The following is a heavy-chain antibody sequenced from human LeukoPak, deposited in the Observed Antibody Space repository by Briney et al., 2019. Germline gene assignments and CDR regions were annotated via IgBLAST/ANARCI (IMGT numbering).Heavy chain of an antibody. Sequence: SETLSLTCAVYGGSFSGYYWSWIRQPPGKGLEWIGEIKHSGSTNYNPSLKSRVTIPVDPSKNQFSLELSSVTAADTAVYYCARRNTGYSSGWNWFDPWGQGTLVTVSS. CDR3: ARRNTGYSSGWNWFDP. D-gene: IGHD6-19*01. V-gene: IGHV4-34*01. CDR1: GGSFSGYY. J-gene: IGHJ5*02. CDR2: IKHSGST.